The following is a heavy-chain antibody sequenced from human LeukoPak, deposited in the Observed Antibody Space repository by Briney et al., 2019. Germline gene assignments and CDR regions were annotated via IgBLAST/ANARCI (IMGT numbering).Heavy chain of an antibody. J-gene: IGHJ5*02. V-gene: IGHV3-7*01. CDR3: ARARGYGTVNWFDP. D-gene: IGHD5-12*01. Sequence: PGGSLRLSCAASGFTFSSYWMSWVRQAPGKGLEWVANINQDGSEKHYVDSVKGRFIISRDNAKNSLHLQMNSLRAEDTAVYYCARARGYGTVNWFDPWGQGTLVTVSS. CDR1: GFTFSSYW. CDR2: INQDGSEK.